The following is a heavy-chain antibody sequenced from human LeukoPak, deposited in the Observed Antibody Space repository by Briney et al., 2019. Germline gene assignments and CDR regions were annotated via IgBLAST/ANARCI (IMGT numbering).Heavy chain of an antibody. V-gene: IGHV4-31*03. CDR1: GGSISSGGYY. CDR3: ARAFVTTATIDY. Sequence: SETLSLTRTVSGGSISSGGYYWSWIRQHPGKGLEWIGYIYYSGSTYYNPSLKSRVTISVDTSKNQFSLKLSSVTAADTAVYYCARAFVTTATIDYWGQGTLVTVSS. CDR2: IYYSGST. D-gene: IGHD4-17*01. J-gene: IGHJ4*02.